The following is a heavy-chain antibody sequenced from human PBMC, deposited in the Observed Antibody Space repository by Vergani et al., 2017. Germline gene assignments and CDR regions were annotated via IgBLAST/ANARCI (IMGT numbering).Heavy chain of an antibody. CDR1: GGSISSGSYY. CDR3: ARDSTTPRYCSSTSCYGPHYGMDV. J-gene: IGHJ6*02. CDR2: IYTSGST. D-gene: IGHD2-2*01. V-gene: IGHV4-61*02. Sequence: QVQLQESGPGLVKPSQTLSLTCTVSGGSISSGSYYWSWIRQPAGKGLEWIGRIYTSGSTNYNPSLKSRVTMSVDTSKNQFSLKLSSVTAADTAVYYCARDSTTPRYCSSTSCYGPHYGMDVWGQGTTVTVSS.